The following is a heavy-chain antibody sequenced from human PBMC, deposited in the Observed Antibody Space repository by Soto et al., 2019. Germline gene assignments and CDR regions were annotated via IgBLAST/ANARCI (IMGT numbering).Heavy chain of an antibody. CDR3: ASQAGYSYGRNYYYGMDV. J-gene: IGHJ6*02. CDR1: GYSFTSYW. CDR2: IDPSDSYT. D-gene: IGHD5-18*01. Sequence: PGESLKISCKGSGYSFTSYWISWVRQMPGKGLEWMGRIDPSDSYTNYSPSFQGHVTISADKSISTAYLQWSSLKASDTAMYYCASQAGYSYGRNYYYGMDVWGQGTTVTVSS. V-gene: IGHV5-10-1*01.